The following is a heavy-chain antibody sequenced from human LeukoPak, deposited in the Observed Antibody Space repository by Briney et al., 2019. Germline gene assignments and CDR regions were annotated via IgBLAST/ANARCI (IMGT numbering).Heavy chain of an antibody. Sequence: QPGGSLRLSCAASGFTFSSYAMHWVRQAPGKGLEWVSGISWNSGSIGYADSVKGRFTTSRDNAKNSLYLQMNSLRAEDTALYYCAKDIGRDHYYFDYWGQGTWSPSPQ. V-gene: IGHV3-9*01. CDR1: GFTFSSYA. J-gene: IGHJ4*02. CDR2: ISWNSGSI. CDR3: AKDIGRDHYYFDY.